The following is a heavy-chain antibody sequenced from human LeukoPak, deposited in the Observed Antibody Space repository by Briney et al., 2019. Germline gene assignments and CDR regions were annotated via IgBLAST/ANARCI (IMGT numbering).Heavy chain of an antibody. D-gene: IGHD3-22*01. CDR2: ITTSDTYI. CDR1: GFTFTRFN. CDR3: ARPFYYDSNGGEGMDV. J-gene: IGHJ6*02. Sequence: GGSLRLSCAASGFTFTRFNMNWVRQAPGKGVELVSSITTSDTYIYYADSGKGRFTISRDNAKNSLYLQMNSLRDEDTAVYYCARPFYYDSNGGEGMDVWGQGTTVTVSS. V-gene: IGHV3-21*06.